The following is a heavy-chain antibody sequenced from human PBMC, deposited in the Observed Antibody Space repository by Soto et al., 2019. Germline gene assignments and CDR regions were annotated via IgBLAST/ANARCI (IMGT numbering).Heavy chain of an antibody. Sequence: QLRLQESGPGLVKPSGTLSLTCTVSGDSVTSDDSYCGWIRRPPGQGLEWIGTISHTGETFYNPPLNSRITISLDASKTQFSLKLASMTAADAGVFFWARQMRGPIPHVGLLSPVTSGGQGILVTVSS. CDR2: ISHTGET. D-gene: IGHD4-17*01. V-gene: IGHV4-39*01. CDR3: ARQMRGPIPHVGLLSPVTS. CDR1: GDSVTSDDSY. J-gene: IGHJ4*02.